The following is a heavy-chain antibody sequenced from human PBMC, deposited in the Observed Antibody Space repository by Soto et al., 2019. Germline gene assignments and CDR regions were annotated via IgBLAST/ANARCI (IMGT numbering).Heavy chain of an antibody. CDR3: ARNAAAGANWFDP. D-gene: IGHD6-13*01. CDR2: INPNSGGT. V-gene: IGHV1-2*04. Sequence: ASVKVSCKASGYTFTGYDMHWVRQAPGQGLEWMGWINPNSGGTNYAQKFQGWVTMTRDTSISTAYMELSRLRSDDTAVYYCARNAAAGANWFDPWGQGTLVTVSS. CDR1: GYTFTGYD. J-gene: IGHJ5*02.